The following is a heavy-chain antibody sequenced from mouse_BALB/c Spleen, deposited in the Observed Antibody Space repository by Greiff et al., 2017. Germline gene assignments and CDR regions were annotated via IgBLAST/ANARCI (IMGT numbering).Heavy chain of an antibody. V-gene: IGHV1S81*02. CDR1: GTTLPSYW. CDR3: ARLGGSWFAY. D-gene: IGHD1-1*02. J-gene: IGHJ3*01. Sequence: QVQLQQPGAELVKPGASGNLSCKASGTTLPSYWLHGVKRRPGQGLEWIGEINPSNGRTNYNEKFKSKATLTVDKSSSTAYMQLSSLTSEDSAVYYCARLGGSWFAYWGQGTLVTVSA. CDR2: INPSNGRT.